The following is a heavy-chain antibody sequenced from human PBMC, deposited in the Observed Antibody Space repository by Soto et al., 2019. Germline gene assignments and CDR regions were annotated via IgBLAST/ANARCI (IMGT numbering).Heavy chain of an antibody. CDR2: INHSGST. V-gene: IGHV4-34*01. J-gene: IGHJ6*03. CDR1: GGSFSGYY. Sequence: ASETLSLTCAVYGGSFSGYYWSWIRQPPGKGLEWIGEINHSGSTNYNPSLKSRVTISVDTSKNQFSLKLSSVTAADTAVYYCARCRDYYYMDVWGKGTTVTVSS. CDR3: ARCRDYYYMDV. D-gene: IGHD2-15*01.